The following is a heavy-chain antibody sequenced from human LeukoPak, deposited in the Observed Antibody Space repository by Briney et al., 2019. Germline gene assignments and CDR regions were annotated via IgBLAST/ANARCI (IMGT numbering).Heavy chain of an antibody. V-gene: IGHV4-59*01. Sequence: SETLSLTCTVSGGSISSYYLSWIRQPPGKGLEWIGYIYYSGSTNYNPSLKSRVTISVDTSKNQFSLKLSSVTAADTAVYYCARYCSGGSCYGWFDPWGQGTLATVSS. D-gene: IGHD2-15*01. CDR1: GGSISSYY. J-gene: IGHJ5*02. CDR2: IYYSGST. CDR3: ARYCSGGSCYGWFDP.